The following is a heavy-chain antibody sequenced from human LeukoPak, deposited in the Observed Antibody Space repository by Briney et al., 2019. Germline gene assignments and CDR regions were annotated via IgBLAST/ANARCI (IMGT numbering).Heavy chain of an antibody. CDR3: AKDGSSSWYSWSVDQDIGAVAS. CDR1: GFTFSSYA. Sequence: PGGSLRLSCAASGFTFSSYAMSWVRQAPGKGLEWVSAISGSGGSTYYADSVKGRFTISRDNSKNTLYLQMNSLRAEDTAVYYCAKDGSSSWYSWSVDQDIGAVASGGQGTMVTVSS. J-gene: IGHJ3*01. V-gene: IGHV3-23*01. D-gene: IGHD6-13*01. CDR2: ISGSGGST.